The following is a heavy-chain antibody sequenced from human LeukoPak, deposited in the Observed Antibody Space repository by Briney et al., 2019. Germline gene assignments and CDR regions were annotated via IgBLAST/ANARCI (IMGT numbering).Heavy chain of an antibody. Sequence: TGGSLRLSCVVSGFSLRNSWMSWVRQAPGRGLEWVANIKQDGGEMFYVDSVKGRLTISRDNSKSSLYLQMNSLRAEDTAVYYCATASGDYWYNWGQGTLVTVSS. CDR1: GFSLRNSW. CDR2: IKQDGGEM. V-gene: IGHV3-7*01. CDR3: ATASGDYWYN. J-gene: IGHJ4*02. D-gene: IGHD4-17*01.